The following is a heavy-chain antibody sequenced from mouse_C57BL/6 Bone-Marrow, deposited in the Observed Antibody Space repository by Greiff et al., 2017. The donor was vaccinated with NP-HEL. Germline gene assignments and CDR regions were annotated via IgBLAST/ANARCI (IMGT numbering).Heavy chain of an antibody. D-gene: IGHD2-12*01. V-gene: IGHV14-4*01. J-gene: IGHJ3*01. CDR2: IDPENGDT. CDR3: TTRAYYNLAWFAY. Sequence: VQLQQSGAELVRPGASVKLSCTASGFNIKDDYMHWVKQRPEQGLEWIGWIDPENGDTEYASKFQGKATITADTSSNTAYLQLSSLTSEDTAVYYCTTRAYYNLAWFAYWGQGTLVTVSA. CDR1: GFNIKDDY.